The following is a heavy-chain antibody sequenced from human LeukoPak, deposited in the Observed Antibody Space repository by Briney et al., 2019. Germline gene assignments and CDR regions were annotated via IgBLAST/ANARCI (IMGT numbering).Heavy chain of an antibody. Sequence: GASVKVSCKASGYTFTSYGISWVRQAPGQGLEWMGWINPNSGGTNYAQKFQGRVTMTRDTSISTAYMELSRLRSDDTAVYYCARVDGGNSGPWGQGTLVTVSS. CDR2: INPNSGGT. V-gene: IGHV1-2*02. CDR3: ARVDGGNSGP. CDR1: GYTFTSYG. J-gene: IGHJ4*02. D-gene: IGHD4-23*01.